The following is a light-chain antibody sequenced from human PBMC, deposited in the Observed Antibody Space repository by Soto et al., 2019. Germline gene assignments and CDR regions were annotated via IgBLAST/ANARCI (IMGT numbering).Light chain of an antibody. CDR2: AAS. V-gene: IGKV1-39*01. CDR1: QSISSY. J-gene: IGKJ1*01. CDR3: QQSYSTPRT. Sequence: DIQMPQSPSSLSASVGDRVTITCRASQSISSYLNWYQQKPGTAPKLLIYAASSLQSGVPSRFSGSGSGTDFTLTISSLQPEDFATYYCQQSYSTPRTFGQGTKVEIK.